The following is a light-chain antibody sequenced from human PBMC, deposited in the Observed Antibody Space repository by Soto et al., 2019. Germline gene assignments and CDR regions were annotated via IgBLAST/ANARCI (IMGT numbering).Light chain of an antibody. V-gene: IGKV3-15*01. CDR3: QQYNSWPQT. Sequence: TQSPATLSVSPGGRATLSCRASRSVRHNLAWFQQKPGQAPSLLISGTSTRATGVPARFDGSGSETEFTLTISSLQSEDFAVYFCQQYNSWPQTFGPGTRWIS. J-gene: IGKJ3*01. CDR1: RSVRHN. CDR2: GTS.